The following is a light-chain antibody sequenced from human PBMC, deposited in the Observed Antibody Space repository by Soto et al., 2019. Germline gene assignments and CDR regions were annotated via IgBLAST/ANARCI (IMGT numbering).Light chain of an antibody. CDR3: VLYVGSGIWV. Sequence: QTVVTQEPSFPVSPGGTVTLTCGLSSGSVSTSNYPSWYQQTPGQTPRTLVYSTNTRSSGVPDRFSGSILGNKAALTITGAQADDESDYYCVLYVGSGIWVFGGGTKLTVL. J-gene: IGLJ3*02. CDR2: STN. V-gene: IGLV8-61*01. CDR1: SGSVSTSNY.